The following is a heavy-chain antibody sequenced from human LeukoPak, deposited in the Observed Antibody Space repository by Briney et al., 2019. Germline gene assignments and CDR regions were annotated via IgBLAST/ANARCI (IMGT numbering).Heavy chain of an antibody. V-gene: IGHV3-53*01. CDR1: GFTIGSNY. Sequence: GGFLRLSCAASGFTIGSNYMSWVRQAPGKGLEWVSVIYSTGTTYYADSVKDRFTISRDNSKNTLYLQMNSLRAEDTAVYYCARDGPLDCYWGQGTLVTVSS. D-gene: IGHD2-21*02. CDR3: ARDGPLDCY. J-gene: IGHJ4*02. CDR2: IYSTGTT.